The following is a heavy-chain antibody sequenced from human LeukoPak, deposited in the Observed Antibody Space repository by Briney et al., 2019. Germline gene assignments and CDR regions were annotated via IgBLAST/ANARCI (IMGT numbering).Heavy chain of an antibody. CDR3: ARSITIFGVVRRPYYYYMDV. CDR1: GGTFSSYA. Sequence: SVKVSCKASGGTFSSYAISWVRQAPGQGLEWMGGIIPIFGTANYAQKFQGRVTITADESTSTAYMELSSLRSEDTAVYYCARSITIFGVVRRPYYYYMDVWGKGTTVTVSS. CDR2: IIPIFGTA. J-gene: IGHJ6*03. V-gene: IGHV1-69*13. D-gene: IGHD3-3*01.